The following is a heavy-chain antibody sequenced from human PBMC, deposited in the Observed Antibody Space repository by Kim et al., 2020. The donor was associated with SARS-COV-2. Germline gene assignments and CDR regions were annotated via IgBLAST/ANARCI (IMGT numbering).Heavy chain of an antibody. D-gene: IGHD6-13*01. CDR3: ARLEAAAGNCDY. J-gene: IGHJ4*02. Sequence: RYRPSFQGQVTISADKSISTAYLQWSSLKASDTAMYYCARLEAAAGNCDYWGQGTLVTVSS. V-gene: IGHV5-51*01.